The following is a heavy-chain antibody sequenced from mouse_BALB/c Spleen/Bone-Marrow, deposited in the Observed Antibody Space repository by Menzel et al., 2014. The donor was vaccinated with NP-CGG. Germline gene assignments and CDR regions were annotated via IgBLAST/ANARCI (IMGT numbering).Heavy chain of an antibody. D-gene: IGHD1-1*01. V-gene: IGHV5-6-3*01. CDR1: GFTFSSYG. CDR3: ARVYGWYFDV. J-gene: IGHJ1*01. CDR2: INNNGGRT. Sequence: EVQLVESGGGLVQPGGSLKLSCVASGFTFSSYGMSWVRQTPDKRLELVATINNNGGRTYYPDSVKGQFTISRDNAKNTLYLQMSSLKSEDTAMYYCARVYGWYFDVWGAGTTVTVSP.